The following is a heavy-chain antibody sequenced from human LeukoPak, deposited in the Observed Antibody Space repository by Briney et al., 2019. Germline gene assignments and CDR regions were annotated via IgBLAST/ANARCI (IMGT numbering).Heavy chain of an antibody. CDR3: ARSPYYYDSSGYYYVV. CDR1: GGIFSSYA. CDR2: IIPIFGTA. D-gene: IGHD3-22*01. V-gene: IGHV1-69*01. Sequence: SVKVSCKASGGIFSSYAISWVRQAPGQGLEWMGGIIPIFGTANYAQKFQGRVTITADESTSTAYMELSSLRSEDTAVYYCARSPYYYDSSGYYYVVWGQGTLVTVSS. J-gene: IGHJ4*02.